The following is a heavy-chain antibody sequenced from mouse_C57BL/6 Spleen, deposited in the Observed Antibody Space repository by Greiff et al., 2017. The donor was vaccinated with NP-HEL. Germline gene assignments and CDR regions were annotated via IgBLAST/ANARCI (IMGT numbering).Heavy chain of an antibody. V-gene: IGHV1-52*01. Sequence: QVQLQQPGAELVRPGSSVKLSCKASGYTFTSYWMHWVKQRPIQGLEWIGNIDPSDSETHYNQKFKDKATLTVDNSSSTAYMQLSSLTSEDSAVYYCAREGGSRWHYFDYWGQGTTLTVSS. CDR3: AREGGSRWHYFDY. CDR1: GYTFTSYW. D-gene: IGHD1-1*01. J-gene: IGHJ2*01. CDR2: IDPSDSET.